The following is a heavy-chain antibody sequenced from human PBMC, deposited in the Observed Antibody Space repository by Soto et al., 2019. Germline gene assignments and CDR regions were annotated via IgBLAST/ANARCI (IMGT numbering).Heavy chain of an antibody. D-gene: IGHD2-2*01. CDR3: AKRYQLLPMGGDYYYYYYMDV. V-gene: IGHV3-23*01. CDR2: ISGSGGST. Sequence: GGSLRLSCAASGFTFSSYAMSWVRQAPGKGLEWVSAISGSGGSTYYADSVKGRFTISRDNSKNTLYLQMNSLRAEDTAVYYCAKRYQLLPMGGDYYYYYYMDVWGKGTTVTVSS. CDR1: GFTFSSYA. J-gene: IGHJ6*03.